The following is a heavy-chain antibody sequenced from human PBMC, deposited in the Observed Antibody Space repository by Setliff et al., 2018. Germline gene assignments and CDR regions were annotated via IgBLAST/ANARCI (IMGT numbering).Heavy chain of an antibody. Sequence: GGSLRLSCAASGFTFDDYAMHWVRQAPGKGLEWVSLISWDGATTSYADSVKGRFTISRDNVKNSLFLQMNSLRAEDTAVYYCVRDLHWGFDYWGLGTLVTVSS. J-gene: IGHJ4*02. D-gene: IGHD7-27*01. CDR1: GFTFDDYA. CDR3: VRDLHWGFDY. CDR2: ISWDGATT. V-gene: IGHV3-43D*04.